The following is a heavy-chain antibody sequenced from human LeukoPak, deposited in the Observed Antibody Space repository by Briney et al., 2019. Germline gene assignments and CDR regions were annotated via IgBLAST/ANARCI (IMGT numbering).Heavy chain of an antibody. Sequence: SETLSLTCTVSGGSISSYYWSWIRQPPGKGLEWIGYIYYSGSTNYNPSLKSRVTISVDTSKNQFSLKLSSVTAADTAVYYCARAPYCGGDSYGPRWFDPWGQGTLVTVSS. CDR3: ARAPYCGGDSYGPRWFDP. CDR2: IYYSGST. J-gene: IGHJ5*02. V-gene: IGHV4-59*01. D-gene: IGHD2-21*02. CDR1: GGSISSYY.